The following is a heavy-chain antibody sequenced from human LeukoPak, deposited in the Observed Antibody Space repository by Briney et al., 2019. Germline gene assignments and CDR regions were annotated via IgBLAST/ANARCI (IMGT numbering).Heavy chain of an antibody. J-gene: IGHJ3*02. D-gene: IGHD3-22*01. CDR2: FDPEDGET. CDR1: GYTLTELS. V-gene: IGHV1-24*01. CDR3: ATDLPLYYYDSSPGVRGFDI. Sequence: GASVEVSCKVSGYTLTELSMHWVRQAPGKGLEWMGGFDPEDGETIYAQKFQGRVTMTEDTSTDTAYMELSSLRSEDTAVYYCATDLPLYYYDSSPGVRGFDIWGQGTMVTVSS.